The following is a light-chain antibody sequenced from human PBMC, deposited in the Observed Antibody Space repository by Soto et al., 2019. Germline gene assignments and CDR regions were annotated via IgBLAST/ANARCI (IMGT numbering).Light chain of an antibody. J-gene: IGLJ1*01. CDR3: SLYTTSRTFV. CDR1: SSDVGSYNR. V-gene: IGLV2-18*01. CDR2: EVS. Sequence: QSALTQPPSVSGSPGQSVTISCTGTSSDVGSYNRVSWYQQSPGTAPKLMIYEVSNRPSGVSDRFSGSKSGNTASLTISGLQAEDEADYYCSLYTTSRTFVFGTGTKVTVL.